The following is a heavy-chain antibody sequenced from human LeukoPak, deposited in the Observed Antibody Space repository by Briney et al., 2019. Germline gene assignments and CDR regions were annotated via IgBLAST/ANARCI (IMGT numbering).Heavy chain of an antibody. D-gene: IGHD5-12*01. Sequence: PSETLSLTCTVSGGSISSSSYYWGWIRQPPGKGLEWIGSIYYSGSTSYNPSLKSRVTISVETSKNQFSLKLSSVTAADTAFYYWARNHTHEGYGYDFDYWGQGTLVTVSS. CDR3: ARNHTHEGYGYDFDY. CDR1: GGSISSSSYY. CDR2: IYYSGST. V-gene: IGHV4-39*01. J-gene: IGHJ4*02.